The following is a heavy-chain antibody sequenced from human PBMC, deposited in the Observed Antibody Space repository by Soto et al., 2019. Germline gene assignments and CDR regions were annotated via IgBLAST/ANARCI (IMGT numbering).Heavy chain of an antibody. CDR2: ISYDGSNK. Sequence: PGGSLRLSCAASGFTFSSYGMHWVRQAPGKGLEWAAVISYDGSNKYYADSVKGRFTISRDNSKNTLYLQMNSLRAEDTAVYYCAKDLDGGDAFDIWGQGTMVTVSS. CDR3: AKDLDGGDAFDI. V-gene: IGHV3-30*18. J-gene: IGHJ3*02. CDR1: GFTFSSYG.